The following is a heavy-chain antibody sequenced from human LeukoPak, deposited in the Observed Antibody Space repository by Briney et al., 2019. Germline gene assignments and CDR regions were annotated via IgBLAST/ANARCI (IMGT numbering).Heavy chain of an antibody. CDR1: GGSISSYY. J-gene: IGHJ4*02. D-gene: IGHD6-13*01. V-gene: IGHV4-59*01. CDR2: IYDSGST. Sequence: SETLSLTCTVSGGSISSYYWSWIRQPPGKGLEWIGYIYDSGSTNYNPSLKSRVAISVDTSKNQFSLKLSSVTAADTAVYYCARGGMAAGFDYWGQGTLVTVSS. CDR3: ARGGMAAGFDY.